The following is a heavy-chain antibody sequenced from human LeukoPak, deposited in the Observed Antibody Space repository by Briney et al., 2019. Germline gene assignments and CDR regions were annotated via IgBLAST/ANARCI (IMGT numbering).Heavy chain of an antibody. D-gene: IGHD1-1*01. Sequence: SETLSLTCTVSGYSISSGYYWGWIRKPPGKGLEWIGSIYYSGSTYYNPSLKSRVTISVDTSKNQFSLKLSSVTAADTAVYYCARRYYYFDYWGQGTLVNVSS. CDR3: ARRYYYFDY. J-gene: IGHJ4*02. V-gene: IGHV4-38-2*02. CDR1: GYSISSGYY. CDR2: IYYSGST.